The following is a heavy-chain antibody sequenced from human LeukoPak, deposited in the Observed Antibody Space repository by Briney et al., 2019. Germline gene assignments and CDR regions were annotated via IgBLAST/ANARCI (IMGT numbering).Heavy chain of an antibody. Sequence: GGSLRLSRVASGLTFSRSWMDWVRQAPGKGLEWVANIKGDGSQTYYVDSAKGRFTISRDNAKNSLYLQMDSLRVEDTAIYYCANSLDYWGRGTLVTVSS. D-gene: IGHD2-21*01. J-gene: IGHJ4*02. CDR1: GLTFSRSW. CDR2: IKGDGSQT. CDR3: ANSLDY. V-gene: IGHV3-7*01.